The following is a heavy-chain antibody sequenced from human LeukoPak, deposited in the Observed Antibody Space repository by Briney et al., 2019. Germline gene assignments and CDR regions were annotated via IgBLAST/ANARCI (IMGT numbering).Heavy chain of an antibody. V-gene: IGHV1-8*01. D-gene: IGHD6-13*01. CDR2: MNPNSGNT. J-gene: IGHJ5*02. CDR3: ARRGSSWYNWFDP. Sequence: ASVKVSCKASGYTFTSYDINWVRQATGQGLEWMGWMNPNSGNTGYAQKFQGRVTMTRNTSISTAYMELSSLRSEDTAVYYCARRGSSWYNWFDPWGQRTLVTVSS. CDR1: GYTFTSYD.